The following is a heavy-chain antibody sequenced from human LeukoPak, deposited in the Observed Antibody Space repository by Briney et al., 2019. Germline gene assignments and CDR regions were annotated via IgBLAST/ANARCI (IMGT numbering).Heavy chain of an antibody. Sequence: ASVKASCKASGYTFTSYYMHWVRQAPGQGLEWMGIINPSGGSTSYAQKFQGRVTMTRDMSTSTVYMELSSLRSEDTAAYYCARGIGDRFRLQHVIDYWGQGTLVTVSS. J-gene: IGHJ4*02. CDR2: INPSGGST. D-gene: IGHD2-21*02. CDR1: GYTFTSYY. CDR3: ARGIGDRFRLQHVIDY. V-gene: IGHV1-46*01.